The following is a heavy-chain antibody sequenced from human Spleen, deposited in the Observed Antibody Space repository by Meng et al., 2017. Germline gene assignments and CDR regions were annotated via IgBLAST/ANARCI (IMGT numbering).Heavy chain of an antibody. CDR3: ARGPTTMAHDFDY. D-gene: IGHD4-11*01. Sequence: QVPLQQWGAGLLKPSETLSLTCAVYGESLSGYYWSWIRQPPGKGLEWIGEINHSGSTNYNPSLESRATISVDTSQNNLSLKLSSVTAADSAVYYCARGPTTMAHDFDYWGQGTLVTVSS. J-gene: IGHJ4*02. CDR1: GESLSGYY. V-gene: IGHV4-34*01. CDR2: INHSGST.